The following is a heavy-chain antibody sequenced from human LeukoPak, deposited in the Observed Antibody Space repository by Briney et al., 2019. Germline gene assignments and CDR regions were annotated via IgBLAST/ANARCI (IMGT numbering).Heavy chain of an antibody. D-gene: IGHD3-9*01. CDR1: GGSISSGSYY. Sequence: PSETLSLTCTVSGGSISSGSYYWSWIRQPAGKGLEWIGRIYTSGSTNYNPSLKSRVTISVDTSKNQFSLKLSSVTAADTAVYYCARWDPSFDAFSDAFDMWGQGTMVTVSS. CDR2: IYTSGST. CDR3: ARWDPSFDAFSDAFDM. V-gene: IGHV4-61*02. J-gene: IGHJ3*02.